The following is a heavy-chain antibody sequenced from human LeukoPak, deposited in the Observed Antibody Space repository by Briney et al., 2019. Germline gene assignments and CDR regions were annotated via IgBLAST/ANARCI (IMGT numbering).Heavy chain of an antibody. V-gene: IGHV4-34*01. CDR1: VGSFSGYY. D-gene: IGHD5-24*01. CDR3: ARVGDGYDY. CDR2: INHSGST. Sequence: SETLSLTCAVYVGSFSGYYWSWIRQPPGKGLEWIGEINHSGSTNYNPSLKSRVTISVDTSKNQFSLKLSSVTAADTAVYYCARVGDGYDYWGQGTLVTVSS. J-gene: IGHJ4*02.